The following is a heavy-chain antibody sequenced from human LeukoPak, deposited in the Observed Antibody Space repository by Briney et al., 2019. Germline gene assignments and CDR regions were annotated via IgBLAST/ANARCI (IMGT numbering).Heavy chain of an antibody. CDR1: GFTFSSYG. J-gene: IGHJ4*02. Sequence: GGSLRLSCAAPGFTFSSYGMHWVRQAPGKGLEWVAVILYDGSNKYYADSVKGRFSISRDNSKNTLYLQMNSLRAEDTAVYYCARTVGGDCYFDYWGQGTLVTVSS. D-gene: IGHD2-21*02. CDR2: ILYDGSNK. CDR3: ARTVGGDCYFDY. V-gene: IGHV3-30*03.